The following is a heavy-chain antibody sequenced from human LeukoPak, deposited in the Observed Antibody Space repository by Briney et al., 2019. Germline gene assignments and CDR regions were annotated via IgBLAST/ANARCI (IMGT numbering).Heavy chain of an antibody. J-gene: IGHJ5*02. V-gene: IGHV1-18*01. CDR3: ARSATVTTGWFDP. CDR2: ISAYNSNT. D-gene: IGHD4-17*01. CDR1: GYTFTSYG. Sequence: ASVKVSCKASGYTFTSYGISWVRQAPGQGLEWMGWISAYNSNTNYAQKLQGRVTMTTDISTTTAYMELRSLRSDDTAVYYCARSATVTTGWFDPWGQGTLVTVSS.